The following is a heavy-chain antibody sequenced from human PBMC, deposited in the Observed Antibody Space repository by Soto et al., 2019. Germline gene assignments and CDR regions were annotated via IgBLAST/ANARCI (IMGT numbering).Heavy chain of an antibody. Sequence: GDSLETSWKGSVYSFATCWIAWVRQMRGKGLEGMGIIYPADSDTRYSPSFQGQVTISADKSISTAYLQWSSLKASDTAMYYCARPLYGSGSYRDYWGQGTLVTVST. CDR2: IYPADSDT. CDR3: ARPLYGSGSYRDY. CDR1: VYSFATCW. J-gene: IGHJ4*02. D-gene: IGHD3-10*01. V-gene: IGHV5-51*01.